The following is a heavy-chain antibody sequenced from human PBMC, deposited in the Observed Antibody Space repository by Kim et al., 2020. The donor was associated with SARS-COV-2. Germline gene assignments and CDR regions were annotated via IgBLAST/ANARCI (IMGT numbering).Heavy chain of an antibody. V-gene: IGHV3-48*03. CDR2: IISSGTTI. D-gene: IGHD4-4*01. CDR3: ARGPNYSAFDY. J-gene: IGHJ4*02. Sequence: GGSLRLSCAASGFTFSSYEMNWVRQAPGKGLEWVSHIISSGTTIYYADSGKDRFTISRDNDKNTLYLQMNSLRAEDPAVYYCARGPNYSAFDYWGQATLVTVSS. CDR1: GFTFSSYE.